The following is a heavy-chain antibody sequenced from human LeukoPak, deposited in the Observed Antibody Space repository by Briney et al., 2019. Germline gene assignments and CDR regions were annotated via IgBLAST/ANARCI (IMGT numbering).Heavy chain of an antibody. V-gene: IGHV3-20*04. Sequence: GGSARLSCAASGFTFDDYGMSWVRQAPGKGLEWVSGINWNGGSTGYADSVKGRFTISRDNAKNSLYLQMNSLRAEDTALYYCAREGQLNYDFWSGSTNYYYYMDVWGKGTTVIVSS. CDR1: GFTFDDYG. J-gene: IGHJ6*03. CDR2: INWNGGST. CDR3: AREGQLNYDFWSGSTNYYYYMDV. D-gene: IGHD3-3*01.